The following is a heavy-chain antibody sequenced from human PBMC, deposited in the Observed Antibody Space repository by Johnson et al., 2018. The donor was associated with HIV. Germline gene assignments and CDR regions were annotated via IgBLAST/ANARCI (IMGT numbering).Heavy chain of an antibody. CDR2: INSDGSST. CDR1: GFTFDDYA. J-gene: IGHJ3*02. D-gene: IGHD3-22*01. V-gene: IGHV3-9*01. CDR3: TQGGGYGEDDAFDI. Sequence: VQLVESGGGLVQPGRSLRLSCAASGFTFDDYAMHWVRQAPGKGLVWVSRINSDGSSTNYADSVKGRFTISRDNSKNSLYLQMNSLRPEDTALYYCTQGGGYGEDDAFDIWGQGTMVTVSS.